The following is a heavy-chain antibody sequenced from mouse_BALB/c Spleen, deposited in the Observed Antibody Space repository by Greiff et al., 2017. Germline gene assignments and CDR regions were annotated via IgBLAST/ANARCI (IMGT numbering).Heavy chain of an antibody. V-gene: IGHV1S22*01. D-gene: IGHD2-14*01. CDR3: TYRYAY. J-gene: IGHJ3*01. CDR1: GYTFTSYW. Sequence: LQQPWSELVRPGASVKLSCKASGYTFTSYWMHWVKQRPGQGLEWIGNIYPGSGSTNYDEKFKSKATLTVDTSSSTAYMQLSSLTSEDSAVYYCTYRYAYWGQGTLVTVSA. CDR2: IYPGSGST.